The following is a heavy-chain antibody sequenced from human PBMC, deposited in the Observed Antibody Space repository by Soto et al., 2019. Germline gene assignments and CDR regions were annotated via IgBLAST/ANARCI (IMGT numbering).Heavy chain of an antibody. D-gene: IGHD4-4*01. V-gene: IGHV3-30*18. J-gene: IGHJ6*02. CDR3: AKDYSNYVYYHYGMDV. CDR1: GFTFSSYG. CDR2: ISYDGSNK. Sequence: QVQLVESGGGVVQPGRSLRLSCAASGFTFSSYGMHWVRQAPGKGLEWVAVISYDGSNKYYADSVKGRFTISRDNSKNTLYLQMNSLRAEDTAVYYCAKDYSNYVYYHYGMDVRGQGTTVTVSS.